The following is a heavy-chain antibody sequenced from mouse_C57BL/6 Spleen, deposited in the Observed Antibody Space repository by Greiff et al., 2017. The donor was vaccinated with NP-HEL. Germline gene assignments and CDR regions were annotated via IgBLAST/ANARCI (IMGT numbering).Heavy chain of an antibody. CDR2: IDPETGGT. V-gene: IGHV1-15*01. CDR3: TRWGTGTVYAMDY. CDR1: GYTFTDYE. J-gene: IGHJ4*01. D-gene: IGHD4-1*01. Sequence: VHLVESGAELVRPGASVTLSCKASGYTFTDYEMHWVKQTPVHGLEWIGAIDPETGGTAYNQKFKGKAILTADKSSSTAYMELRSLTSEDSAVYYCTRWGTGTVYAMDYWGQGTSVTVSS.